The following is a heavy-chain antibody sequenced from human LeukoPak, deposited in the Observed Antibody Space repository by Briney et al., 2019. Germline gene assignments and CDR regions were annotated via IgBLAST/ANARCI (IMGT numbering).Heavy chain of an antibody. J-gene: IGHJ4*01. CDR3: ARDRGAYCGGDCYLGFDY. CDR1: GFTFSSYT. Sequence: GGSLRLSCAASGFTFSSYTMNWVRQAPGKGLEWVSSIAGSSGYISYADSVKGRFTISRDNAKKSLYLQTTSLTAEDTAVYYCARDRGAYCGGDCYLGFDYWGRGTLVTVSS. D-gene: IGHD2-21*02. CDR2: IAGSSGYI. V-gene: IGHV3-21*01.